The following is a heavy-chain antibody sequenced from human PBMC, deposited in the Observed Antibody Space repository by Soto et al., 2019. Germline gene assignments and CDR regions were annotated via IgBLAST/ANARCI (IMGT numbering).Heavy chain of an antibody. Sequence: GGSLRLSCAASGFTFSSYAMSWVRQAPGKGLEWVSSISGSDGRTYYADSVKGRFSISRDNSKNTLYLQMNSLRAEDTAVYYCAKWGIAVVVAAFPFDPWGQGTLVTVSS. CDR1: GFTFSSYA. CDR3: AKWGIAVVVAAFPFDP. D-gene: IGHD2-15*01. J-gene: IGHJ5*02. CDR2: ISGSDGRT. V-gene: IGHV3-23*01.